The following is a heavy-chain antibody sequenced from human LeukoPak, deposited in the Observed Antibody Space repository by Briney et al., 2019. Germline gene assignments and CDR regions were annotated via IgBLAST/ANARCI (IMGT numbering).Heavy chain of an antibody. J-gene: IGHJ4*02. CDR2: IKQDGSEK. Sequence: GGSLRLSCAASGFTFSSYCMSWVRQAPGKGLEWVANIKQDGSEKYYVDSVKGRFTISRDNAKNSLYLQMNSLRAEDTAVYYCASSTTVTTFGVYTPYYFDYWGQGTLVTVSS. D-gene: IGHD4-17*01. V-gene: IGHV3-7*03. CDR1: GFTFSSYC. CDR3: ASSTTVTTFGVYTPYYFDY.